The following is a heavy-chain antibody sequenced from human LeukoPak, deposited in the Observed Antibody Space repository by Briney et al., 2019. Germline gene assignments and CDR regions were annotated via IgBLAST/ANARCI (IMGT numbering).Heavy chain of an antibody. V-gene: IGHV3-30*04. CDR3: ARAIVVVVAATYGNCCDP. CDR2: ISYDGSNK. D-gene: IGHD2-15*01. J-gene: IGHJ5*02. CDR1: GFTFSSYA. Sequence: HPGGCLRLACAAPGFTFSSYAMDSVRQAPGKGLEWVAAISYDGSNKYYADSVKDPLTISRDKSTNRMYQQMNSLRGEHTAVCECARAIVVVVAATYGNCCDPGRQGPRLSVPT.